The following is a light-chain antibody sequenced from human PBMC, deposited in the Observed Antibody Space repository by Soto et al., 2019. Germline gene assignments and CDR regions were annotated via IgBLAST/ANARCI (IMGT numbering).Light chain of an antibody. CDR1: QSISSY. J-gene: IGKJ1*01. CDR3: PQSYSTPWT. Sequence: DVQMTQSPSSLFASVRDRVTITCRASQSISSYLNWYQQKPGKAPKRLIYAASSLQSGVPSRFSGSGSATVCTLTISRLQPEECATYYCPQSYSTPWTFGQGTKLEIK. V-gene: IGKV1-39*01. CDR2: AAS.